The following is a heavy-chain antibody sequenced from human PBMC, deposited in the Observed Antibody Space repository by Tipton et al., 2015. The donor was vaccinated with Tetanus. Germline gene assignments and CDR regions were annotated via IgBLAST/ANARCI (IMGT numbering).Heavy chain of an antibody. D-gene: IGHD1-7*01. Sequence: TLSLTCTVAGDSISSGGYYWNWVRQNPGKGLEWLGYIFSGGTTFYSPPLNGRVSMSLDTTKNLFALRLASVTAADTAVYYCARDLGTCGFRWGQGALVTVSS. CDR2: IFSGGTT. CDR3: ARDLGTCGFR. CDR1: GDSISSGGYY. V-gene: IGHV4-31*03. J-gene: IGHJ4*02.